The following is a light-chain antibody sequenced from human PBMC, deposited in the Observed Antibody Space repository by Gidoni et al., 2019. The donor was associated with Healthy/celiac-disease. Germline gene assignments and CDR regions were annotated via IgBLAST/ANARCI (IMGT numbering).Light chain of an antibody. J-gene: IGLJ1*01. Sequence: QSVLTQPPSVSGAPGQRVTISCTGSSSNIGAGYDVHWYQQLPGPAPKLLIYGNSNRTSGVPDRFSGSKSGTSASLAITGLQAEDEADYYCQSYDSSLSGYVFGTGTKVTVL. V-gene: IGLV1-40*01. CDR1: SSNIGAGYD. CDR2: GNS. CDR3: QSYDSSLSGYV.